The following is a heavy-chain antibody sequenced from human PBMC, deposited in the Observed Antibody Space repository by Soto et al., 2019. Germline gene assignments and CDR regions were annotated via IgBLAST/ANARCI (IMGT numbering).Heavy chain of an antibody. CDR1: GDSVSSNSAA. Sequence: SQTLSLTCVISGDSVSSNSAAWNWIRQSPSRGLEWLGRTYYRSKWYNDYAVSVKSRITINTDTSKNQFSLQLNSVTPEDTAVYYCARVRGYSGYEYYYYGMDVWGQGTTVTVSS. J-gene: IGHJ6*02. CDR3: ARVRGYSGYEYYYYGMDV. V-gene: IGHV6-1*01. D-gene: IGHD5-12*01. CDR2: TYYRSKWYN.